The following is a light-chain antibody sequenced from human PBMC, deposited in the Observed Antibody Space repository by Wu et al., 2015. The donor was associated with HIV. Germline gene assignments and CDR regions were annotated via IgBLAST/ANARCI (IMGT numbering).Light chain of an antibody. CDR3: QQHYNWPLS. J-gene: IGKJ5*01. Sequence: EIVLTQSPATLSLSPGERATLSCRASRSVSGTLAWYQQKPGQALRLLIYDATNRATGIPARFSGSGSVTDFTLTISNLEPEDSGVYYCQQHYNWPLSFGQGTRLEIK. V-gene: IGKV3-11*01. CDR1: RSVSGT. CDR2: DAT.